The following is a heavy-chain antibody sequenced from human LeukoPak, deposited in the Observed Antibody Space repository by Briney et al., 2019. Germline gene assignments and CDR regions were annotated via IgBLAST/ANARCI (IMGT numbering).Heavy chain of an antibody. CDR1: GFTFSSYG. CDR2: ISSSSSYI. D-gene: IGHD3-10*02. V-gene: IGHV3-21*01. CDR3: AELGITMIGGV. Sequence: GGSLRLSCAASGFTFSSYGMSWVRQAPGKGLEGVSSISSSSSYIYYADSVKGRFTISRDNAKNSLYLQMNSLRAEDTAVYYCAELGITMIGGVWGKGTTVTISS. J-gene: IGHJ6*04.